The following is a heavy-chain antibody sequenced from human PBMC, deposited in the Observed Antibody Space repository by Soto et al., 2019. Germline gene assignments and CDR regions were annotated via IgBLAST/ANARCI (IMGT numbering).Heavy chain of an antibody. Sequence: PSETLSLTCTVSGGSVSSASYHWVWIRQPPGKGLQWIGNIYYTGSTNYNPSLKSRVTISVDTSKNQFSLKLNSVTAADTAVYYCARRVGATPPINWGQGTLVTVSS. CDR3: ARRVGATPPIN. D-gene: IGHD1-26*01. J-gene: IGHJ4*02. CDR1: GGSVSSASYH. CDR2: IYYTGST. V-gene: IGHV4-61*01.